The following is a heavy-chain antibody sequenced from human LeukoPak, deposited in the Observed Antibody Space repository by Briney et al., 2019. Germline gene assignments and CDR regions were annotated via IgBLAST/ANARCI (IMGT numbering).Heavy chain of an antibody. J-gene: IGHJ4*02. CDR3: AKDRWESSGSGSSLDY. Sequence: GGSLRLSCAASGFTFSIFGLHWVRQAPGKGLEWVAFISHDGSIKYYANSVKGRLAISRDTSKNTLYLQMNSLRAEDTAVYYCAKDRWESSGSGSSLDYWGQGTLVTVSS. CDR2: ISHDGSIK. V-gene: IGHV3-30*18. CDR1: GFTFSIFG. D-gene: IGHD3-10*01.